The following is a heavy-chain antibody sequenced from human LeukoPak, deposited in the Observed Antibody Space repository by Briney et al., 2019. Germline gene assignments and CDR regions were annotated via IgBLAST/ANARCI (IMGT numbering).Heavy chain of an antibody. J-gene: IGHJ6*02. D-gene: IGHD4/OR15-4a*01. CDR2: ISYDGSHK. CDR3: SASRPHYGDYYGLDV. V-gene: IGHV3-30*03. Sequence: GRSLRLSCAASGFTFSSYGMHWVRQAPGKGLEWVAVISYDGSHKYSADSVKGRFTIPRDNSKNTLYLQMNSLRTEDTAVYFCSASRPHYGDYYGLDVWGHGTTVTVSS. CDR1: GFTFSSYG.